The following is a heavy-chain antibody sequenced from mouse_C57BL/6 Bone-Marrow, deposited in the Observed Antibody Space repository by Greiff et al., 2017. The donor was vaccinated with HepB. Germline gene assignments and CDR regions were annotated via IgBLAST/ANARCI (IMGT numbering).Heavy chain of an antibody. J-gene: IGHJ3*01. CDR3: ARASNWDPAWFAY. V-gene: IGHV1-64*01. Sequence: VQLQQPGAELVKPGASVKLSCKASGYTFTSYWMHWVKQRPGQGLEWIGMIHPNSGSTNYNEKFKSKATLTVDKSSSTAYMQLSSLTSEDSAVYYCARASNWDPAWFAYWGQGTLVTVSA. CDR2: IHPNSGST. D-gene: IGHD4-1*01. CDR1: GYTFTSYW.